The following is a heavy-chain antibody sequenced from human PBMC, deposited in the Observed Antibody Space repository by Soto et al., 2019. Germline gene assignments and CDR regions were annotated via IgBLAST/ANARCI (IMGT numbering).Heavy chain of an antibody. V-gene: IGHV3-23*01. D-gene: IGHD2-2*01. CDR3: AKAVVPAAMPDNWFDP. CDR2: VSGSGGST. Sequence: HPGGSLRLSCAASGFTFSSYAMSWVRQAPGKGLEWVSAVSGSGGSTYYADSVKGRFTISRDNSKNTLYLQMNSLRAEDTAVYYCAKAVVPAAMPDNWFDPWGQGTLVTVSS. J-gene: IGHJ5*02. CDR1: GFTFSSYA.